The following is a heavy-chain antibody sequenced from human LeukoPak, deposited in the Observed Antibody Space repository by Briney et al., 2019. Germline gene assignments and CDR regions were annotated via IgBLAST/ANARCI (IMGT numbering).Heavy chain of an antibody. CDR3: ARCEEGGAPIDY. V-gene: IGHV1-2*02. J-gene: IGHJ4*02. Sequence: ASVKVSCKASGYTFTDYYMHWVRQAPGQGLEWMGWINPNTGGTNYARKFQGRVTMTRDTSISTAYMELSRLRSDDTAVYYCARCEEGGAPIDYWGQGTLVTVSS. D-gene: IGHD1-26*01. CDR1: GYTFTDYY. CDR2: INPNTGGT.